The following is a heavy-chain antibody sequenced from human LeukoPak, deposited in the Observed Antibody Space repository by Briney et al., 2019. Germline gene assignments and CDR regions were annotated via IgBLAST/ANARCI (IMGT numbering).Heavy chain of an antibody. CDR1: GYTFTDYY. Sequence: ASVKVSCKASGYTFTDYYIHWVRQAPGQGLEWMGWINPNSGGTNYAQKSQARVTMTRDTSITTAYMELSSLRSDDTAVYYCARDRSGSGPFDYWGQGTLVAVSS. V-gene: IGHV1-2*02. D-gene: IGHD1-1*01. J-gene: IGHJ4*02. CDR3: ARDRSGSGPFDY. CDR2: INPNSGGT.